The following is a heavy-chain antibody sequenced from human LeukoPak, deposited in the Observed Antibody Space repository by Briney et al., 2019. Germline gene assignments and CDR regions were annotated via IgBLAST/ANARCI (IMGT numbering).Heavy chain of an antibody. Sequence: SVKVSCKASGGTFSSYSISWVRQAPGQGLEWMGGIIPIFDTADYAQKFRGRVTITADESTSTAYMELSSLRSEDTAMFYCARISLGAIWGYYYGMDVWGQGTTVTVSS. D-gene: IGHD1-26*01. CDR3: ARISLGAIWGYYYGMDV. CDR2: IIPIFDTA. V-gene: IGHV1-69*01. CDR1: GGTFSSYS. J-gene: IGHJ6*02.